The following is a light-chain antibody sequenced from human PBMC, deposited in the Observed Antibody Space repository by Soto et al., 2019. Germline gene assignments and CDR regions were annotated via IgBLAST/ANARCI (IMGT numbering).Light chain of an antibody. J-gene: IGKJ1*01. Sequence: DIQLTQSPSSLSASVGDSGTITCRASQSISSYLNWYQQKPGKAPKLLIYAASSLQSGVPSRFSGSGSGTDFTLTISSLQPEDFATYYCQQSCSTTWTFGQGTKVDIK. CDR3: QQSCSTTWT. CDR2: AAS. V-gene: IGKV1-39*01. CDR1: QSISSY.